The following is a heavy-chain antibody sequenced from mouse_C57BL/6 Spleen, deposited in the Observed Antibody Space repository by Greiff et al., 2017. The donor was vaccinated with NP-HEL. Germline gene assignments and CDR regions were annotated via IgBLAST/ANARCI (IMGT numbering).Heavy chain of an antibody. CDR3: TRSMVLDY. CDR2: IDPENGDT. D-gene: IGHD2-2*01. J-gene: IGHJ2*01. Sequence: EVQLQQSGAELVRPGASVKLSCTASGFNIKDDYMHWVKQRPEQGLEWIGWIDPENGDTEYASKFQGKATITADTSSNTAYLQLSSLTSEDTAVYYCTRSMVLDYWGKGTTLTVSS. V-gene: IGHV14-4*01. CDR1: GFNIKDDY.